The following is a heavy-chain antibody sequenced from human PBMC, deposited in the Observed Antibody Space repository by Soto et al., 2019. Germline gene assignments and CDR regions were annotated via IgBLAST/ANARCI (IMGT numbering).Heavy chain of an antibody. Sequence: QLQLQESGPGLVKPSETLSLTCTVSGGSISSSSYYWGWIRQPPGKGLEWIGSIYYSGSTYYNPSLKSRVTISVDTSKNQFSLELSSVTAADTAVYYCAYQLLSGGYYYYYGMDVWGQGTTVTVSS. V-gene: IGHV4-39*01. D-gene: IGHD2-2*01. CDR1: GGSISSSSYY. CDR2: IYYSGST. CDR3: AYQLLSGGYYYYYGMDV. J-gene: IGHJ6*02.